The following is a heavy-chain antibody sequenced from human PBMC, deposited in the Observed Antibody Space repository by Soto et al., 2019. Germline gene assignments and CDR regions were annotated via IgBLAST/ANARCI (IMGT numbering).Heavy chain of an antibody. CDR2: INPSGGST. Sequence: VASVKVSCKASGYTFTSYYMHWVRQAPGQGLEWMGIINPSGGSTSYAQKFQGRVTMTRDTSTSTVYMELSSLRSEDTAVYYCARDRLALLRGSGMDVWGQVTTVTVSS. CDR3: ARDRLALLRGSGMDV. J-gene: IGHJ6*02. V-gene: IGHV1-46*01. CDR1: GYTFTSYY. D-gene: IGHD6-19*01.